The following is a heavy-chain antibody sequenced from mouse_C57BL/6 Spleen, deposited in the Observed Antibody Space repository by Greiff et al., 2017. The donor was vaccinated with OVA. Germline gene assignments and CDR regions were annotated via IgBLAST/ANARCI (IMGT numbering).Heavy chain of an antibody. CDR3: ARDLLMDY. CDR1: GFTFSDYY. D-gene: IGHD2-1*01. Sequence: EVQLVESEGGLVQPGSSMKLSCTASGFTFSDYYMAWVRQVPEKGLEWVANINYDGSSTYYLDSLKSRFIISRDNAKNILYLQMSSLKSEDTATYYCARDLLMDYWGQGTSVTVSS. CDR2: INYDGSST. J-gene: IGHJ4*01. V-gene: IGHV5-16*01.